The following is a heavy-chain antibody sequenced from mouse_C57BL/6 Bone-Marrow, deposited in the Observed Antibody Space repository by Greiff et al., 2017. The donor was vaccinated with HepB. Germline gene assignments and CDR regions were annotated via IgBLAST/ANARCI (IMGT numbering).Heavy chain of an antibody. CDR1: GYTFTSYG. CDR3: ARCRSYFDY. J-gene: IGHJ2*01. CDR2: IYPRSGNT. V-gene: IGHV1-81*01. Sequence: VKLMESGAELARPGASVKLSCKASGYTFTSYGISWVKQRTGQGLEWIGEIYPRSGNTYYNEKFKGKATLTADKSSSTAYMELRSLTSEDSAVYFCARCRSYFDYWGQGTTLTVSS.